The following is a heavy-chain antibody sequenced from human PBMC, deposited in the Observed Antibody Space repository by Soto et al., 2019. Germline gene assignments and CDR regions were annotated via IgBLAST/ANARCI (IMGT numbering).Heavy chain of an antibody. CDR3: ARSSGGNFGIIIEGSNWFDP. V-gene: IGHV1-46*01. CDR2: INPHGGST. J-gene: IGHJ5*02. Sequence: ASVKVSCKAPRDTFTSYYINWVRQAPGQRLEWMGVINPHGGSTKYAQKFQGRITMTRDTSRSTVYMELGSLRSDDTAIYYCARSSGGNFGIIIEGSNWFDPWGQGTLVTVSS. CDR1: RDTFTSYY. D-gene: IGHD3-3*01.